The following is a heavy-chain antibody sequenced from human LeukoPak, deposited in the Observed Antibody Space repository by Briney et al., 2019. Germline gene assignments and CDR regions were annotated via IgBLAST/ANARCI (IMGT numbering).Heavy chain of an antibody. CDR1: GYSFTNYW. CDR2: IDPSDSYT. Sequence: GESLKISCKGSGYSFTNYWISWVRQMPGKGLEWMGTIDPSDSYTSYSPSFQGHVTISADKSISTAYLQWSSLKASDTAMYYCARHDYGDTYFDYWGQGTLVTVSS. D-gene: IGHD4-17*01. J-gene: IGHJ4*02. V-gene: IGHV5-10-1*01. CDR3: ARHDYGDTYFDY.